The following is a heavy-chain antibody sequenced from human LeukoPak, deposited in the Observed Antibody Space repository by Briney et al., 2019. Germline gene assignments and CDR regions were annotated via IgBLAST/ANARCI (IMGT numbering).Heavy chain of an antibody. J-gene: IGHJ4*02. Sequence: PGGSLRLSCAASGFTFSSYGMHWVRQAPGKGLEWVAVIWYDGSNKYYADSVKGRFTISRDNSKNTLYLQMNSLRAEDTAVYYCAKASSWSYYFDYWGQGTLVTVSS. D-gene: IGHD6-13*01. CDR2: IWYDGSNK. CDR3: AKASSWSYYFDY. V-gene: IGHV3-33*06. CDR1: GFTFSSYG.